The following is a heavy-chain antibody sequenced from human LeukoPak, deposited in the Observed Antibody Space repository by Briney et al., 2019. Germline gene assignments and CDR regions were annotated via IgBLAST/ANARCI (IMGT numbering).Heavy chain of an antibody. CDR2: IYYSGST. CDR1: GGSISSGDYY. V-gene: IGHV4-30-4*01. CDR3: AREGIAAAGTVNWFDP. Sequence: PSETLSLTCTVSGGSISSGDYYWSWIRQPPGTGLEWIGYIYYSGSTYYNPSLKSRVTISVDTSKNQFSLKLSSVTAADTAVYYCAREGIAAAGTVNWFDPWGRGTLVTVSS. J-gene: IGHJ5*02. D-gene: IGHD6-13*01.